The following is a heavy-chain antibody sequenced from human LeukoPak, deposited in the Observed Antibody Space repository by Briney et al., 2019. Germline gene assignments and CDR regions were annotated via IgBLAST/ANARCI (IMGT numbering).Heavy chain of an antibody. Sequence: GGSLRLSCAASGFTFSSYGMHWVRQAPGKGLEWVAVIWYDGRNKYYGDSVKGRFTISRDNSKNTLYLQMNSLRAEDTAVYYCARDKGARGDLDYWGQGTLVTVSS. CDR1: GFTFSSYG. CDR3: ARDKGARGDLDY. CDR2: IWYDGRNK. J-gene: IGHJ4*02. V-gene: IGHV3-33*01.